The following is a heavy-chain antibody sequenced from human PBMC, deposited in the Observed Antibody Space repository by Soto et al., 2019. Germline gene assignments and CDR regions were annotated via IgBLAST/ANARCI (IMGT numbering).Heavy chain of an antibody. Sequence: EVQLLESGGGLIQPGGSLRLSCAASGFTFSSYALRWVRQAPGMGLEWVSTIGGGSGQTYYADSVKGRFTISRDNSKNTLYLQMNSLRAEDTAIYYCARSFSTFYFDHWVQGALVTVCS. J-gene: IGHJ4*02. D-gene: IGHD3-16*02. V-gene: IGHV3-23*01. CDR3: ARSFSTFYFDH. CDR1: GFTFSSYA. CDR2: IGGGSGQT.